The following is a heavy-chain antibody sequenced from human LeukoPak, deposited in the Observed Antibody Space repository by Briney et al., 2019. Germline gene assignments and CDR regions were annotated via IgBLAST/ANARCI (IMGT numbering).Heavy chain of an antibody. CDR2: INGDGSVT. D-gene: IGHD6-19*01. CDR1: GFTFSNYW. J-gene: IGHJ4*02. CDR3: AVRTAVPGGFDS. V-gene: IGHV3-74*01. Sequence: QTGGSLTLSCAASGFTFSNYWMHWVRQAPGKGPVWVSHINGDGSVTGYADSVKGRFTVSRDNARHTLYVQMNNLRAEDTAVYYCAVRTAVPGGFDSWGQGTLVTVAS.